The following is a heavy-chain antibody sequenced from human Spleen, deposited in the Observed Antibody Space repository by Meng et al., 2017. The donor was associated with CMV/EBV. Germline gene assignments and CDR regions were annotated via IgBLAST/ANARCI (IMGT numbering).Heavy chain of an antibody. D-gene: IGHD3-3*01. Sequence: SGSYYWSWIRQPPGKGLEWIGYIYYSGSTNYNPSLKSRVTISVDTSKNQFSLKLSSVTAADTAVYYCARDTALRFRGGYYYYGMDVWGQGTTVTVSS. V-gene: IGHV4-61*01. J-gene: IGHJ6*02. CDR3: ARDTALRFRGGYYYYGMDV. CDR1: SGSYY. CDR2: IYYSGST.